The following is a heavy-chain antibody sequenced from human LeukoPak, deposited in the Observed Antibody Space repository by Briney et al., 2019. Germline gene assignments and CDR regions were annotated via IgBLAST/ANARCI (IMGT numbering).Heavy chain of an antibody. D-gene: IGHD4-17*01. Sequence: GGSLRLSCAASGFTFSTYWMNWVRQAPGKGLEWVSVIYSGGSTYYADSVKGRFTISRDNSKNTLYLQLNSLRGEDTAVYYCASQTTVKYYFDYWGQGTLVTVSS. CDR2: IYSGGST. CDR1: GFTFSTYW. CDR3: ASQTTVKYYFDY. V-gene: IGHV3-53*01. J-gene: IGHJ4*02.